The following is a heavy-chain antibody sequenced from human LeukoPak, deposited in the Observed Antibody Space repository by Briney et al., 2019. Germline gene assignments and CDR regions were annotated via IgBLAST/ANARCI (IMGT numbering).Heavy chain of an antibody. D-gene: IGHD2-2*01. V-gene: IGHV5-51*01. CDR2: IYPGDSDT. CDR1: GYSFTSYW. Sequence: GESLKISCKGSGYSFTSYWIGWVRQMPGKGLEWMGIIYPGDSDTRYSPSFQGQVTISAAKPISTAYLQWSSLKASDSAMYFCARQHCSATSCYHAPDYWGQGTLVTVSS. CDR3: ARQHCSATSCYHAPDY. J-gene: IGHJ4*02.